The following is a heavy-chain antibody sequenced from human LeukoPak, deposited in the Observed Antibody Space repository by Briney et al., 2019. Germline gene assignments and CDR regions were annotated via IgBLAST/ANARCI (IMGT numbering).Heavy chain of an antibody. J-gene: IGHJ4*02. V-gene: IGHV3-74*01. Sequence: PGGSLRLSCAASGFIFSNNWMHWVRQAPGKGLVWVSRIKGDGSSTNYADSVKGRFTISRDNAKNTVYLQMNSLTPEDTAVYYCASSLAALIWGQGTLATVPS. CDR2: IKGDGSST. D-gene: IGHD6-25*01. CDR3: ASSLAALI. CDR1: GFIFSNNW.